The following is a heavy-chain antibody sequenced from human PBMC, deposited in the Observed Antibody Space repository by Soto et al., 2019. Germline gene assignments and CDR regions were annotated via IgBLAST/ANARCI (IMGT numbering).Heavy chain of an antibody. Sequence: PGGSLRLSCAASGFTFSSYGMHWVRQAPGKGLERVAVISYDGSNKYYADSVKGRFTIYRDNSKNTLYLQMNSLRAEDTAVYYCAKDVFPGATANPFDYWGQGTLVTVSS. J-gene: IGHJ4*02. CDR1: GFTFSSYG. V-gene: IGHV3-30*18. D-gene: IGHD1-26*01. CDR2: ISYDGSNK. CDR3: AKDVFPGATANPFDY.